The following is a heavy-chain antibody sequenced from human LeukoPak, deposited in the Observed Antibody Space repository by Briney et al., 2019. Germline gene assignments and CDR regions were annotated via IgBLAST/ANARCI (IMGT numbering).Heavy chain of an antibody. Sequence: PGGSLRLSCAASGFTFSSYSMNWVRQAPGKGLEWVSYISSSSSTIYYADSVKGRFTISRDNAKNSLYLQMNSLRAEDTAVYYCARAPFLGDYYYGMDVWGQGTTVTVSS. J-gene: IGHJ6*02. D-gene: IGHD2/OR15-2a*01. CDR1: GFTFSSYS. V-gene: IGHV3-48*01. CDR2: ISSSSSTI. CDR3: ARAPFLGDYYYGMDV.